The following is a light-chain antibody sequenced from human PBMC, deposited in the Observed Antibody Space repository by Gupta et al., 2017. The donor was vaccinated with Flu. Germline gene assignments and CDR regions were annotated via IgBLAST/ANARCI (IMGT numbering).Light chain of an antibody. CDR3: RQGLQSPRT. V-gene: IGKV2-28*01. J-gene: IGKJ2*01. Sequence: DIVMTQSPISLPVTPGEPASISCRSSQSLLHSNGYNYLHWYLQKPGQPPQLLIYVGSSRASGVPDRFSGSGSGTDFTLKISRVEAEDVGVYYCRQGLQSPRTFGQGTKLEIK. CDR1: QSLLHSNGYNY. CDR2: VGS.